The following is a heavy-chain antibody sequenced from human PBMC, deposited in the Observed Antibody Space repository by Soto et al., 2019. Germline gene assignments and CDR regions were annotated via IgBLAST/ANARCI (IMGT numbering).Heavy chain of an antibody. Sequence: SETLSLTCTVSGGSISRGDYCWSWIRQPPGKGLELIGYIYYTGTTYYNPSLKSRLTISVDTSKNQFSLNLSSVTAADTAVYYYARGWHILTGYYTGPVDYWGQGTLVTVSS. CDR2: IYYTGTT. V-gene: IGHV4-30-4*01. CDR1: GGSISRGDYC. J-gene: IGHJ4*02. CDR3: ARGWHILTGYYTGPVDY. D-gene: IGHD3-9*01.